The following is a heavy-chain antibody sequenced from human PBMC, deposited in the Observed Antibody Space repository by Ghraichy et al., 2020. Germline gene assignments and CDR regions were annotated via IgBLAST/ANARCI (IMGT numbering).Heavy chain of an antibody. J-gene: IGHJ6*03. CDR2: INHSGST. CDR3: ARWRGDGYNYYYYYYMDV. Sequence: SETLSLTCAVYGGSFSGYYWSWIRQPPGKGLEWIGEINHSGSTNYNPSLKSRVTISVDTSKNQFSLKLSSVTAADTAVYYCARWRGDGYNYYYYYYMDVWGKGTTVTVSS. D-gene: IGHD5-24*01. CDR1: GGSFSGYY. V-gene: IGHV4-34*01.